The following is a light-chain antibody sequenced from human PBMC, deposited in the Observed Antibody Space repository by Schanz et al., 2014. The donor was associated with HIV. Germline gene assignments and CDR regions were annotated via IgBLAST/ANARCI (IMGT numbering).Light chain of an antibody. CDR3: TSYAGNNIFV. J-gene: IGLJ1*01. V-gene: IGLV2-23*02. CDR1: RNDVGTYNL. Sequence: QSALTQPASVSGSPGQSITISCTGTRNDVGTYNLVSWYQQHPGKAPQLMIYEVTKRPSGVSDRFSGSKSGNTASLTVSGLQAEDEADYYCTSYAGNNIFVFGTGTKLTVL. CDR2: EVT.